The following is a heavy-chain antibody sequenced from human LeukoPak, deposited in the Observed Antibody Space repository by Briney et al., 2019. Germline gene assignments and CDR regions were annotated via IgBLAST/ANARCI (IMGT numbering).Heavy chain of an antibody. V-gene: IGHV3-23*01. CDR2: ISGSGGGT. D-gene: IGHD2-15*01. CDR1: GFTFSSYA. CDR3: AKALGYCSGGSCYLVLPGY. J-gene: IGHJ4*02. Sequence: GGSLRLSCAASGFTFSSYAMSWVRQAPGKGLEWVSAISGSGGGTYYADSVKGRFTISRDNSKNTLYLQMNSLRAEDTAVYYCAKALGYCSGGSCYLVLPGYWGQGTLVTVSS.